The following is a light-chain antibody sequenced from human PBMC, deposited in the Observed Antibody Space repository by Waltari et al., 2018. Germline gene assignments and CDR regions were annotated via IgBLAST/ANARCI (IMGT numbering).Light chain of an antibody. V-gene: IGKV3-11*01. CDR3: QQRSNWPSIT. Sequence: DIVLTQSPATLPLSTGERATLSCRASQSVSTYLAWYQQKPGQAPRLLIYDASNRATGIPARFSGSGSGTDFTLTISSLEPEDFAVYYCQQRSNWPSITFGQGTRLEIK. J-gene: IGKJ5*01. CDR2: DAS. CDR1: QSVSTY.